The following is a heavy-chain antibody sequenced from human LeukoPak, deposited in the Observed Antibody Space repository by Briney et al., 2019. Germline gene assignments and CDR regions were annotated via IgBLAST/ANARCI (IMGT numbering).Heavy chain of an antibody. V-gene: IGHV3-73*01. CDR1: GFTFSGSA. CDR2: IRSKANSYAT. CDR3: TRHRPHRGSSPYDMDV. J-gene: IGHJ6*02. D-gene: IGHD1-26*01. Sequence: GGSLRLSCAASGFTFSGSAMHWVRQASGKGLEWVGRIRSKANSYATAYAASVKGRFTISRDDSKNTAYLQMNSLKTEDTAVYYCTRHRPHRGSSPYDMDVWGQGTTVTVSS.